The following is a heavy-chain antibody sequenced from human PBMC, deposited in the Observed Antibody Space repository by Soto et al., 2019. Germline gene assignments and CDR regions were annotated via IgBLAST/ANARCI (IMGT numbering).Heavy chain of an antibody. CDR2: IIPILGTA. V-gene: IGHV1-69*01. J-gene: IGHJ4*02. CDR3: AREGAMVRGVSMYYFDY. CDR1: GGTFSSYA. D-gene: IGHD3-10*01. Sequence: QVQLVQSGAEVKKPGSSVKVSCKASGGTFSSYAISWVRQAPGQGLAWMGGIIPILGTANYAQKFQGRVTITADESTSTVYMELSSLRSEDTAVYYCAREGAMVRGVSMYYFDYWGQGTLVTVS.